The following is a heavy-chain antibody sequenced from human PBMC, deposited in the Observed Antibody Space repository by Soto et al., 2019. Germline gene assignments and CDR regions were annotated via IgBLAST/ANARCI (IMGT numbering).Heavy chain of an antibody. D-gene: IGHD6-25*01. CDR3: AKFFVETGSNCGCPWSFHY. CDR1: GFTFSNYA. J-gene: IGHJ4*02. Sequence: EVQLLESGGGLVQPGRSLRLSCAASGFTFSNYAMSWVRQAPGQGLDWVSAISGSGGTTYYADSVKGRFTISRDNSKNTLFLQTNSLRAEDAAVYFCAKFFVETGSNCGCPWSFHYWGQGTLVTVSS. CDR2: ISGSGGTT. V-gene: IGHV3-23*01.